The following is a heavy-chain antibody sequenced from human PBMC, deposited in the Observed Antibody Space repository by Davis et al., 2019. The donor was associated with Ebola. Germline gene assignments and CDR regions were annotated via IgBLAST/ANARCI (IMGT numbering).Heavy chain of an antibody. Sequence: SETLSLTCSVSGASISSYYWSWIRQPPGKGLEWIGYIYYSGSTNYNPSLKSRVTMSVDTSENQFSLKLNSVTAEDTAIYYCARRERDAFDIWGQGAMVTVSS. V-gene: IGHV4-59*08. CDR1: GASISSYY. CDR2: IYYSGST. J-gene: IGHJ3*02. CDR3: ARRERDAFDI.